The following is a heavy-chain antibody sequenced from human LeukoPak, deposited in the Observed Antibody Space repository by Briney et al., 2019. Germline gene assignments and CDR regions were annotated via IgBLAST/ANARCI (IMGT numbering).Heavy chain of an antibody. Sequence: GGSLRLSCAASGFTFDDYAMHWVRQAPGKGLEWVSGISWNSGSIGYADSVKGRFTISRDNAKNSLYLQMNSLRAEDTALYYCAKDMNHDFWSGRDYYGMDVWGQGTTVTVSS. J-gene: IGHJ6*02. D-gene: IGHD3-3*01. CDR1: GFTFDDYA. CDR2: ISWNSGSI. V-gene: IGHV3-9*01. CDR3: AKDMNHDFWSGRDYYGMDV.